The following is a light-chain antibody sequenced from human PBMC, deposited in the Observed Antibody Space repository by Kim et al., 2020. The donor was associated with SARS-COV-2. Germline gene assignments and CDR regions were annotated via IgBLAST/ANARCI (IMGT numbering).Light chain of an antibody. CDR3: QVWDSSSDHWV. CDR1: NIGSKN. V-gene: IGLV3-21*04. J-gene: IGLJ3*02. Sequence: SYELTQPPSVSVAPGKTARITCGGNNIGSKNVHWYQEKPGQAPVLVIYYDNDRPSGIPERFSGSNSGNTATLTISRVEAGDEADYYCQVWDSSSDHWVFG. CDR2: YDN.